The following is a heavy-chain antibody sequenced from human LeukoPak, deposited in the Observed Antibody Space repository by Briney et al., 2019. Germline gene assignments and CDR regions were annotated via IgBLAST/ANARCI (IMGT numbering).Heavy chain of an antibody. J-gene: IGHJ5*02. D-gene: IGHD3-16*01. CDR1: GGSISSSSYY. CDR2: INHSGST. Sequence: SETLSLTCTVPGGSISSSSYYWGWIRQPPGKGLEWIGEINHSGSTNYNPSLKSRVTISVDTSKNQFSLKLSSVTAADTAVYYCARVGRVGLLGPNWFDPWGQGTLVTVSS. V-gene: IGHV4-39*07. CDR3: ARVGRVGLLGPNWFDP.